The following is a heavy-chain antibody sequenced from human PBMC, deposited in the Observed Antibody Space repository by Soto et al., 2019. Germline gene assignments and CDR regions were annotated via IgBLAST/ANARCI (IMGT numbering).Heavy chain of an antibody. V-gene: IGHV3-21*01. CDR3: ARDYIQSSILISDYYYDSSGYAPRGVDY. CDR2: ISSSSSYI. CDR1: GFTFSSYS. Sequence: AGGSLRLSCAASGFTFSSYSMNWVRQAPGKGLEWVSSISSSSSYIYYADSVKGRFTISRDNAKNSLYLQMNSLRAEDTAVYYCARDYIQSSILISDYYYDSSGYAPRGVDYWGQGTLVTVSS. D-gene: IGHD3-22*01. J-gene: IGHJ4*02.